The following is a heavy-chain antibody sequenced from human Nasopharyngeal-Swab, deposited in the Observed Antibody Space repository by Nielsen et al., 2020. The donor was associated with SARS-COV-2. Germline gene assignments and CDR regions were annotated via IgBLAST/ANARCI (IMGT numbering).Heavy chain of an antibody. J-gene: IGHJ4*02. CDR3: ARDNSYCGGDCYSGGFDY. V-gene: IGHV3-53*01. CDR1: GFTVSSNY. CDR2: IYSGGST. D-gene: IGHD2-21*02. Sequence: GESLKISCAASGFTVSSNYMSWVRQAPGKGLEWVSVIYSGGSTYYADSVKGRFTISRDNAKNSLYLQMNSLRDEDTAVYYCARDNSYCGGDCYSGGFDYWGQGTLVTVSS.